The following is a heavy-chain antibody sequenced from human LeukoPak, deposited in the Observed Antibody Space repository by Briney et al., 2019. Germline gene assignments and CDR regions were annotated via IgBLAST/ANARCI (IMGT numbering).Heavy chain of an antibody. V-gene: IGHV3-23*01. J-gene: IGHJ6*02. CDR1: GFTFSSYA. D-gene: IGHD6-19*01. Sequence: GGSLRLSCAASGFTFSSYAMSWVRQAPGKGLEWVSAISGSGGSTYYADSVKGRFTISRDNSKNTLYLQMNSLRAEDTAVYYCAKDEEAYSSGWYFGMDVWGQGTTVAVSS. CDR2: ISGSGGST. CDR3: AKDEEAYSSGWYFGMDV.